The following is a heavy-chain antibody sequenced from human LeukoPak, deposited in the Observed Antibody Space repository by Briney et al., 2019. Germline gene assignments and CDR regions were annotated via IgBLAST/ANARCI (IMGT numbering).Heavy chain of an antibody. D-gene: IGHD5-18*01. V-gene: IGHV3-33*08. CDR1: GFTFSSYG. J-gene: IGHJ4*02. Sequence: PGGSLRLSCAASGFTFSSYGMHWVRQAPGKGLEWVAVIWYDGSNKYYADSVKGRFTISRDNSKNTLYLQMNSLRAEDTAVYYCARDAYSYGPIDYWGQGTLVTVSS. CDR3: ARDAYSYGPIDY. CDR2: IWYDGSNK.